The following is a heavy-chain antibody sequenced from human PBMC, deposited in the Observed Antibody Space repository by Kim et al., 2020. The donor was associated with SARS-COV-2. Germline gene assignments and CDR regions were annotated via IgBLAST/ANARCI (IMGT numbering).Heavy chain of an antibody. CDR3: TTDPTY. D-gene: IGHD1-1*01. CDR2: SSSSDI. V-gene: IGHV3-21*01. Sequence: SSSSDIYYAGSVKGRFTISRDNAKNSLYLQMNSLRAEDTAVYYCTTDPTYWGQGTLVTVSS. J-gene: IGHJ4*02.